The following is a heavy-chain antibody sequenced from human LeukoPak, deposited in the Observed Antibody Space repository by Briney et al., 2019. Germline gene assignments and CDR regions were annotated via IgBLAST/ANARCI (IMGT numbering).Heavy chain of an antibody. CDR2: ISYDGSNK. CDR1: GFTFSSYG. Sequence: GGSLRLSCAASGFTFSSYGMHWVRQAPGKGLEWVAVISYDGSNKYYADSVKGRFTISRDNSKNTLYLQMNSLRAEDTAVYYCASTTTVTYNDYWGQGTLVTVSS. D-gene: IGHD4-17*01. J-gene: IGHJ4*02. V-gene: IGHV3-30*03. CDR3: ASTTTVTYNDY.